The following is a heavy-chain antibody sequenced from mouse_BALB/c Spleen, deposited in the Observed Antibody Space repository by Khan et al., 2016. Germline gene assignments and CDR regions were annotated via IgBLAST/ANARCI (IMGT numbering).Heavy chain of an antibody. Sequence: EVELVESGGGLVQPGGSRKLSCAASGFTFSSFGMHWVRQAPEKGLEWVAYISSGSSTIYYADTVKGRFTITRDNPKNTLFRQMTSLRSENTAMYYCARYYGNYYAMDYWGQGNSVTVSS. CDR2: ISSGSSTI. D-gene: IGHD2-1*01. V-gene: IGHV5-17*02. CDR3: ARYYGNYYAMDY. CDR1: GFTFSSFG. J-gene: IGHJ4*01.